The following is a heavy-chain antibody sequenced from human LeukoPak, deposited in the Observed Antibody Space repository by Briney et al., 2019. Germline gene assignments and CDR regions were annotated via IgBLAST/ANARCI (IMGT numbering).Heavy chain of an antibody. Sequence: GGSLRLSCAAFGFTFSSYAMSLVRQAPGKGLEWVSAISGSGGSTYYADSVKGRFTISRDNSKNTLYLQMNSLRAEDTAVYYCAKDWGGIAVAGDGAFDIWGQGTMVTVSS. J-gene: IGHJ3*02. CDR3: AKDWGGIAVAGDGAFDI. V-gene: IGHV3-23*01. D-gene: IGHD6-19*01. CDR1: GFTFSSYA. CDR2: ISGSGGST.